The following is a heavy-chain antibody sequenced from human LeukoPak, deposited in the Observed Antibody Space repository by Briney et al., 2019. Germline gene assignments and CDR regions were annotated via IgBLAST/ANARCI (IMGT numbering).Heavy chain of an antibody. CDR3: ARENDFWSGYPYFDY. Sequence: SETLSLTCTVSGGSISSYYWRWIRQPPGKGLEWIGYIYYSGSTNYNPSLKSRVTISVDTSKNQFSLKLSSVTAADTAVYYCARENDFWSGYPYFDYWGQGTLVTVSS. V-gene: IGHV4-59*01. CDR1: GGSISSYY. J-gene: IGHJ4*02. CDR2: IYYSGST. D-gene: IGHD3-3*01.